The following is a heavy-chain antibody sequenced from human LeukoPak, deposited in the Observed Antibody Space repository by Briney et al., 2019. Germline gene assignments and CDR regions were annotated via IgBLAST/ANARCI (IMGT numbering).Heavy chain of an antibody. Sequence: ASVKVSCKASGYTFTSYGISWVRQAPGQGLEWMGWISAYNGNTNYAQKLQGRVTMTTDTSTSTAYMELRSLRSDDTAVYYCAREELMTAAAPPWFDPWGQGTLVTVSS. CDR2: ISAYNGNT. D-gene: IGHD6-13*01. V-gene: IGHV1-18*01. CDR3: AREELMTAAAPPWFDP. CDR1: GYTFTSYG. J-gene: IGHJ5*02.